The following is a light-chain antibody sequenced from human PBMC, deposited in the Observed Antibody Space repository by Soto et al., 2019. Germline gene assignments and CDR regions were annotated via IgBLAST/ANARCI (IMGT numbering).Light chain of an antibody. CDR3: SSHTTYSTRV. CDR1: SSDIGSYNY. CDR2: EVS. V-gene: IGLV2-14*01. Sequence: QSALTQPASVCGSPGQAIAISCTGTSSDIGSYNYVSRYQQHPGKAPKLMIHEVSNRPSGVSDRFSGSKSGNTASLTISGLQADDEADYYCSSHTTYSTRVFGTGTKLTVL. J-gene: IGLJ1*01.